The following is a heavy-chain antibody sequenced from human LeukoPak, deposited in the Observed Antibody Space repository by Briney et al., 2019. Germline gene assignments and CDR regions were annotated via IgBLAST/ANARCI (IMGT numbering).Heavy chain of an antibody. D-gene: IGHD3-22*01. V-gene: IGHV4-59*01. J-gene: IGHJ6*03. Sequence: SETLSLTCTVSGGSISSYYWSWIRQPPGKGLEWIGYIYYSGSTNYNPSLKSRVTISVDTSKNQFSLKLSSVTAADTAVYYCARLRYYYDSSGYLYYYYMDVWGKGTTVTISS. CDR2: IYYSGST. CDR1: GGSISSYY. CDR3: ARLRYYYDSSGYLYYYYMDV.